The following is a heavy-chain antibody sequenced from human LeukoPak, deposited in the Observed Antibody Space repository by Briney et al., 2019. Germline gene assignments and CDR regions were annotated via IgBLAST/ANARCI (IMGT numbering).Heavy chain of an antibody. CDR2: ISSSSSYI. CDR3: AKTPPRDY. V-gene: IGHV3-21*01. CDR1: GFTFRSYS. Sequence: PGGSLRLSCAASGFTFRSYSMNWVRQAPGKGLEWVSSISSSSSYIHNADSVKGRFTISRDNAKNSLYLQMNSLRAEDTAVYYCAKTPPRDYWGQGTLVTVSS. J-gene: IGHJ4*02.